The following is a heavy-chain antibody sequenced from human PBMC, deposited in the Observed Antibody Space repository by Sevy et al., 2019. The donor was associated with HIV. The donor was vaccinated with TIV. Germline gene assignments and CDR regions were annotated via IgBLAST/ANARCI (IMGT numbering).Heavy chain of an antibody. CDR1: GFTFSSYA. J-gene: IGHJ4*02. Sequence: GGSLRLSCAASGFTFSSYAMSWVRQAPGKGLEWVSAISGSGGSTYYADSVKGRFTISRDNSKNTLYLQMNSLRAEDTAVYYCAKDTPIANRDPLGYCTNGVCYTPEPFDYWGQGTLVTVSS. V-gene: IGHV3-23*01. CDR2: ISGSGGST. CDR3: AKDTPIANRDPLGYCTNGVCYTPEPFDY. D-gene: IGHD2-8*01.